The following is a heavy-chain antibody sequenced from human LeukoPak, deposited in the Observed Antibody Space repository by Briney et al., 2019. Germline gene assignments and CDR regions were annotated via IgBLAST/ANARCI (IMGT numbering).Heavy chain of an antibody. Sequence: GGSLRLSCAASGFTFSSYAMSWVRQAPGKGLEWVSAISGSGGSTYYADSVKGRFTISRDNSKNTLYLQMNSLRAEDTAVYYCAKNRGRSGSYRYYYDYMDVWGKGTTVTVSS. J-gene: IGHJ6*03. CDR3: AKNRGRSGSYRYYYDYMDV. V-gene: IGHV3-23*01. CDR2: ISGSGGST. CDR1: GFTFSSYA. D-gene: IGHD3-10*01.